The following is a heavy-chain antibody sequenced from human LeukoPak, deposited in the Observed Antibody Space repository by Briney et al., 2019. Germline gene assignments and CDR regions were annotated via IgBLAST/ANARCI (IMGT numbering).Heavy chain of an antibody. V-gene: IGHV1-69*05. Sequence: SVXXXXKXSXGTFNSYAISWVRQGPGQGLEWMGRIIPIFVTANYAQKFQRRVTITTDESTITAYMELSSLRSEDTAVYYCARDLGYCSGGSCYAGWFDLWGQGTLVTVSS. D-gene: IGHD2-15*01. CDR2: IIPIFVTA. CDR1: XGTFNSYA. CDR3: ARDLGYCSGGSCYAGWFDL. J-gene: IGHJ5*02.